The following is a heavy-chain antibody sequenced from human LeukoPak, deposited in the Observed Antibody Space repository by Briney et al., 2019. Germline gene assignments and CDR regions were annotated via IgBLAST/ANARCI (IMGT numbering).Heavy chain of an antibody. V-gene: IGHV4-61*02. Sequence: ASQTLSLTCTVSGGSISSGSYYWSWIRQPAGKGLEWVGRIYTSGSTNYNPSLKSRATISVDTSNNQFSLKVSSVTAADTAVYYRARAGGVKPAALDLAYWGQATLVTAST. CDR1: GGSISSGSYY. J-gene: IGHJ1*01. CDR3: ARAGGVKPAALDLAY. D-gene: IGHD6-25*01. CDR2: IYTSGST.